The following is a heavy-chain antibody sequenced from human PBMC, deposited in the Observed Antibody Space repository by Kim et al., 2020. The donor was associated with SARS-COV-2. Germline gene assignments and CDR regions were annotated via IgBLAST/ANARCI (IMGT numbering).Heavy chain of an antibody. Sequence: NTKYSQKFQGRVTITRDTSASTAYMELSSLRSEDTAVYYCATTPDEDGGNWGQGTLVTVSS. D-gene: IGHD2-15*01. V-gene: IGHV1-3*01. CDR2: NT. J-gene: IGHJ4*02. CDR3: ATTPDEDGGN.